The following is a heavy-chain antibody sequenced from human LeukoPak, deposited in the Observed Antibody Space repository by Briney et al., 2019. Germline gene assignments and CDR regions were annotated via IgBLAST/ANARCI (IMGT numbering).Heavy chain of an antibody. D-gene: IGHD3-22*01. J-gene: IGHJ3*02. V-gene: IGHV1-2*06. CDR2: INPNSGGT. Sequence: GASVKVSCKASGYTFIAYYMHWVRQAPGQGLEWVGRINPNSGGTNYAQKFQGRVTMTRDTSISTAYMELSRLRSDDTAVYYCARRGSGYYDSREAFDIWGQGTMVTVSS. CDR3: ARRGSGYYDSREAFDI. CDR1: GYTFIAYY.